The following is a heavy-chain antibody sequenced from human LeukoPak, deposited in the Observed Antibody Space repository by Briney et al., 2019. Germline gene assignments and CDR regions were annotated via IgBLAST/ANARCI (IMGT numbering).Heavy chain of an antibody. CDR2: VNYSGST. CDR3: ARTGFYYDSSGYWEYFQH. V-gene: IGHV4-34*01. Sequence: PSETLSLTCAVSGGSLSEFYWNWIRQSPVKGLEWIGEVNYSGSTAYNPSLKSRVTISVDASKNQFSLTVSSLTAADTAVYYCARTGFYYDSSGYWEYFQHWGQGTLVTVSS. J-gene: IGHJ1*01. D-gene: IGHD3-22*01. CDR1: GGSLSEFY.